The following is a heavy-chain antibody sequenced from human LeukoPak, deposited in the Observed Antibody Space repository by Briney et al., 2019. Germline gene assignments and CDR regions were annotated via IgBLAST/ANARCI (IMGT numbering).Heavy chain of an antibody. D-gene: IGHD5-18*01. CDR2: IYTSGST. J-gene: IGHJ5*02. CDR1: GCSISSYY. Sequence: PSETLSLTCTVSGCSISSYYWSWIRQPAGKGLEWIGRIYTSGSTNYNPSLKSRVTMSVDTSKNQFSLKLSSVTAADTAVYYCARDQTDTYEGWFDPWGQGTLVTVSS. V-gene: IGHV4-4*07. CDR3: ARDQTDTYEGWFDP.